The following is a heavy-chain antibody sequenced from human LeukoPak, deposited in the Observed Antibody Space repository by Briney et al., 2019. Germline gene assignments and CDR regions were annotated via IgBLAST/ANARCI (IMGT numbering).Heavy chain of an antibody. CDR2: IYYSGST. D-gene: IGHD3-22*01. CDR1: GGSISSYY. V-gene: IGHV4-59*01. Sequence: SETLSLTCTVSGGSISSYYWSWIRQPPGKGLEWIGYIYYSGSTNYNPSLKSRVTISVDTSKNQFSLKLSSVTAADTAVYYCARLYYYDSSGYSSGDYWGQRTLVTVSS. CDR3: ARLYYYDSSGYSSGDY. J-gene: IGHJ4*02.